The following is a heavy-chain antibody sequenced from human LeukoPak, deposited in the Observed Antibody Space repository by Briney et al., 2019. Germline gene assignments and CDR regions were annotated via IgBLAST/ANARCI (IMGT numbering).Heavy chain of an antibody. CDR3: AKDYYGSGSGYFDH. Sequence: GGSLRLSCAASGFTFDDYAMHWVRQAPGKGLEWVSGLSWNGATVGYADSVKGRFTISRDNAKNPLHLQMNSLRAEDTAVYYCAKDYYGSGSGYFDHWGQGTLVTVSS. V-gene: IGHV3-9*01. CDR1: GFTFDDYA. J-gene: IGHJ4*02. D-gene: IGHD3-10*01. CDR2: LSWNGATV.